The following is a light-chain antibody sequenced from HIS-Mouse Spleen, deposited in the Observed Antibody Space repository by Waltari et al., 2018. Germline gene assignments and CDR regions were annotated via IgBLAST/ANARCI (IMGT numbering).Light chain of an antibody. CDR3: QQRSNWYT. V-gene: IGKV3-11*01. CDR1: QSVSSY. CDR2: DAS. Sequence: EIVLTQSPATLSLSPGERATLSCRASQSVSSYLAWYQQKPGQAPRLLIYDASNRATGIPARFSGSESGTDFTLNISSLEPEDFAVYYCQQRSNWYTFGQGTKLEIK. J-gene: IGKJ2*01.